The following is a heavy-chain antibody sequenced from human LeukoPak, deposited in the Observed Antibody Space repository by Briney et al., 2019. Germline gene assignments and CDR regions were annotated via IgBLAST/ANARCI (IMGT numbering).Heavy chain of an antibody. CDR1: GYTFTSYD. D-gene: IGHD2-2*01. Sequence: ASVKVSCKASGYTFTSYDINWVRQATGQGLEWMGWMNPNSGNTGYAQKFQGRVTMTRNTSISTAYMELSSLRSEDTAVYYCARVYCSSTSCYPRYYYYMDVWGKGTTVTISS. CDR2: MNPNSGNT. J-gene: IGHJ6*03. V-gene: IGHV1-8*01. CDR3: ARVYCSSTSCYPRYYYYMDV.